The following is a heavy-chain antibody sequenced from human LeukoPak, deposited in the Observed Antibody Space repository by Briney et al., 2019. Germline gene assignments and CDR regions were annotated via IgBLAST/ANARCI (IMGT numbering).Heavy chain of an antibody. CDR1: GFTFSSYA. Sequence: PGGSLRLSCAASGFTFSSYAMSWVRQAPGKGLEWVSAISGSGGSTYYADSVKGRFTISRGNAKNTVFLQMKNLRPEDTAIYYCAKGYSSAWGNWFFDVWGRGTLVSVSS. D-gene: IGHD6-19*01. CDR2: ISGSGGST. V-gene: IGHV3-23*01. CDR3: AKGYSSAWGNWFFDV. J-gene: IGHJ2*01.